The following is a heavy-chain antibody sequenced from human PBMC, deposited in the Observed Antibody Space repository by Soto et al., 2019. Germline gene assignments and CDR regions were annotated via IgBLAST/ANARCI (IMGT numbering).Heavy chain of an antibody. D-gene: IGHD6-19*01. CDR1: GFTFSNAW. J-gene: IGHJ4*02. CDR2: IKTKTDGGTT. V-gene: IGHV3-15*01. Sequence: EVQLVESGGGLVKPGGSLRLSCAASGFTFSNAWMSWVRQAPGKGLEWVGRIKTKTDGGTTDYAAPVKGRITISRDDSKNTLYLQMNXXXTADTAVYYCTTSAEQWLFDYWGQGTLVIVSS. CDR3: TTSAEQWLFDY.